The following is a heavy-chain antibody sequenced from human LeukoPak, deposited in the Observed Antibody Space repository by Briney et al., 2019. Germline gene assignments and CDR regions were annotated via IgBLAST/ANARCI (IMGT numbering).Heavy chain of an antibody. J-gene: IGHJ4*02. CDR3: ASPKMTTVTLFDY. CDR2: IYYSGST. CDR1: GGSISSSSYY. D-gene: IGHD4-17*01. Sequence: SETPSLTCTVSGGSISSSSYYWGWIRQPPGKGLEWIGSIYYSGSTYYNPSLKSRVTISVDTSKNQFSLKLSSVTAADTAVYYCASPKMTTVTLFDYWGQGTLVTVSS. V-gene: IGHV4-39*01.